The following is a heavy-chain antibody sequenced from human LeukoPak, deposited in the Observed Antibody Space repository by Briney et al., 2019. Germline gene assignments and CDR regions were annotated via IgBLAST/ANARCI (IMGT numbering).Heavy chain of an antibody. Sequence: PSETLSLTCAVYGGSFSGYYWSWIRQPPGKGLEWMGEINHSGSTDYNPSLKSRVTISVDTSKNQFSLKLSSVTAADTAVYYCARGPYYYDSSGGFDYWGQGTLVTVSS. CDR3: ARGPYYYDSSGGFDY. CDR1: GGSFSGYY. V-gene: IGHV4-34*01. J-gene: IGHJ4*02. D-gene: IGHD3-22*01. CDR2: INHSGST.